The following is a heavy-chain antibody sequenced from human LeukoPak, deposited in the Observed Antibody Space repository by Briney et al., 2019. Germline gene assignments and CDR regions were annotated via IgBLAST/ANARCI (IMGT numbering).Heavy chain of an antibody. CDR1: GYTFTSYV. Sequence: GASVNVSCKDSGYTFTSYVFNWVRQATGQGLEWMGWINPNSGNTGYAQKFQGKVTMTRNTSISRAYMELISLRSEDTAVYYCARVHGDYNWFDPCGQGTLVTVSS. D-gene: IGHD4-17*01. CDR2: INPNSGNT. J-gene: IGHJ5*02. V-gene: IGHV1-8*01. CDR3: ARVHGDYNWFDP.